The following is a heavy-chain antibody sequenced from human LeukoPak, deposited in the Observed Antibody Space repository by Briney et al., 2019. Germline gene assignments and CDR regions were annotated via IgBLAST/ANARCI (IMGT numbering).Heavy chain of an antibody. CDR2: INEEGSEK. V-gene: IGHV3-7*01. CDR1: GFTFSTYW. J-gene: IGHJ6*03. Sequence: GGSLRLSCAASGFTFSTYWMSWVRQAPGKGLEWVANINEEGSEKNYLDSVKGRFTISRDNAKDSLYLQMNDLRAEDTAVYYCAREGPLYYYMDVWGKGTTVTVSS. CDR3: AREGPLYYYMDV.